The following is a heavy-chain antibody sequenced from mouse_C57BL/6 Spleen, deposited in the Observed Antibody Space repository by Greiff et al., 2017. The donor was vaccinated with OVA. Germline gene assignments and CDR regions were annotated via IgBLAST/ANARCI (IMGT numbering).Heavy chain of an antibody. CDR3: VRGENWDVGAMDY. J-gene: IGHJ4*01. CDR1: GFSLTNYG. Sequence: VQLQQSGPGLVQPSQSLSITCTVSGFSLTNYGVHWVRQSPGKGLEWLGVIWSGGSTDYNAAFISRLSISKDNSKSQVFFKMNSMQADDTAIYYCVRGENWDVGAMDYWGQGTSVTVSS. CDR2: IWSGGST. D-gene: IGHD4-1*01. V-gene: IGHV2-2*01.